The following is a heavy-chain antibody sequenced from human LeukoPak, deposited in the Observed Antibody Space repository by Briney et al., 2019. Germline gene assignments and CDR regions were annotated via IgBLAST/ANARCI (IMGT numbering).Heavy chain of an antibody. V-gene: IGHV4-30-4*01. CDR2: IYHSGST. CDR1: GGSISSGDYY. Sequence: SETLSLTCTVSGGSISSGDYYWSWIRQPPGKGLEWIGYIYHSGSTHFNPSLKSRVTVSVDTSKNQFSLKLSSVTAADTAVYFCARGPDSSGYYYFDYWGQGTLVTVSS. D-gene: IGHD3-22*01. J-gene: IGHJ4*02. CDR3: ARGPDSSGYYYFDY.